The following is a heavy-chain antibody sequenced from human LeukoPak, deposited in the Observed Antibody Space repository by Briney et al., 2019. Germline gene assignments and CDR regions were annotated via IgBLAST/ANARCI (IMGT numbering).Heavy chain of an antibody. J-gene: IGHJ2*01. CDR2: ISDSGST. V-gene: IGHV4-59*01. Sequence: PSETLSLTCTVSGGSISGYYWSWIRQSPGKGLEWIGYISDSGSTNYNPSLKSRVTILLDMSKNQFSLKLSSVTAADTAVYYCARARYFDLWGRGTLVTVSS. CDR1: GGSISGYY. CDR3: ARARYFDL.